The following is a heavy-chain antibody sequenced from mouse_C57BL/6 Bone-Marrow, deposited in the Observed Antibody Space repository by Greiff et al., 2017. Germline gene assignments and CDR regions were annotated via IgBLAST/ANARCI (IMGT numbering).Heavy chain of an antibody. V-gene: IGHV2-6*01. J-gene: IGHJ3*01. CDR1: GFSLTSYC. Sequence: VKLMESGPGLVAPSQSLSITCTASGFSLTSYCVDWVRQSPGKGLEWLGVIWGVGSTNYNSAPKSRLSIRKDNSKSKVFLKMNSLPTDDTAMYYCASSPRSSSGLFAYWGQGTLVTVSA. CDR2: IWGVGST. CDR3: ASSPRSSSGLFAY. D-gene: IGHD3-2*02.